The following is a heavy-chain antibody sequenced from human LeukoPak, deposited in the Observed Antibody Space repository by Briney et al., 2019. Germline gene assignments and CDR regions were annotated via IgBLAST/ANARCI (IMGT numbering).Heavy chain of an antibody. J-gene: IGHJ3*02. Sequence: SETLSLTCTVSGGSINSYYWTWIRQPPGKGLEWIGNIFYSGSTYYSPSLKSRVTISLDTSRNQFSLKLNSVTAADTAVYYCAKSNGYGLVDIWGQGTMVTVSS. CDR1: GGSINSYY. CDR3: AKSNGYGLVDI. D-gene: IGHD3-10*01. V-gene: IGHV4-59*12. CDR2: IFYSGST.